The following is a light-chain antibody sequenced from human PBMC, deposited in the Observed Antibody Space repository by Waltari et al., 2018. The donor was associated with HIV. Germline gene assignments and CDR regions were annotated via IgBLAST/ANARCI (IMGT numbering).Light chain of an antibody. J-gene: IGLJ3*02. Sequence: QSVLTQPPSASGAPGQRVTISCSVSSANIGHTVYWYQQLPGTAPKVLIDRDNKRPSGVPDRFSGSRSGTSASLDVSGLRSEDEANYICAAWDDILSGWVFGGGTKLTVL. V-gene: IGLV1-47*01. CDR3: AAWDDILSGWV. CDR2: RDN. CDR1: SANIGHT.